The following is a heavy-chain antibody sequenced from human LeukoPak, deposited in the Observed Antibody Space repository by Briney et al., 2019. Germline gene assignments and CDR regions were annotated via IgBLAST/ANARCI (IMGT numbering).Heavy chain of an antibody. D-gene: IGHD1-1*01. CDR3: ARHRRVEPVLPFDY. V-gene: IGHV4-39*01. Sequence: SETLSLTCTVSGGSISSSSYYWGWIRQPPGKGREWIGSIYYSGSTYYNPSLKSRVTISVDTSKNQFSLKLSSVTAADTAVYYCARHRRVEPVLPFDYWGQGTLVTVSS. J-gene: IGHJ4*02. CDR2: IYYSGST. CDR1: GGSISSSSYY.